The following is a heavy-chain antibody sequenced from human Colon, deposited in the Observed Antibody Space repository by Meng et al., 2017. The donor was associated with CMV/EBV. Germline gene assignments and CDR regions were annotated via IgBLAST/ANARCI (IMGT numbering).Heavy chain of an antibody. CDR2: IYYSGSI. J-gene: IGHJ4*02. CDR3: ARGLYHYDSSGYYVNYFDY. Sequence: SETLSLTCTVSGASISSSSYFRGWIRQTPGKGLEWIGSIYYSGSIYYNPSLKIRVTMSVDTSKNQFSLKLTSVPAADTAVYYCARGLYHYDSSGYYVNYFDYWGLGTSVTVSS. V-gene: IGHV4-39*07. CDR1: GASISSSSYF. D-gene: IGHD3-22*01.